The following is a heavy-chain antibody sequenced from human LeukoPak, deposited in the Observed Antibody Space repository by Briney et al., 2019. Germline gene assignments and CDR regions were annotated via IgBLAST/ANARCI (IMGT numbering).Heavy chain of an antibody. CDR3: ARGAVTRSFDY. CDR1: GFTFSSYS. Sequence: GGSLRLSCAASGFTFSSYSMNWVRQAPGKGLEWVSSTSSSSSYIYYADSVKGPFTTSRYNAKNSLYLQMNSLRAEDTAVYYCARGAVTRSFDYWGQGTLVTVSS. D-gene: IGHD4-17*01. J-gene: IGHJ4*02. CDR2: TSSSSSYI. V-gene: IGHV3-21*01.